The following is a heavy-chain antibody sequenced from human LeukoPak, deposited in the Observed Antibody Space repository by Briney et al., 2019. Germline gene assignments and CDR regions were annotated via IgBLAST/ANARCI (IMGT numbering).Heavy chain of an antibody. J-gene: IGHJ4*02. Sequence: GGSLRLSCAASGFTVSSNYMSWVRQAPGKGLEWVSVIYSGGSTYYADSVKGRFTISRDNSKNTLYPQMNSLRAEDTAVYYCARVSDYDILDYWGQGTLVTVSS. D-gene: IGHD3-9*01. CDR3: ARVSDYDILDY. V-gene: IGHV3-66*01. CDR1: GFTVSSNY. CDR2: IYSGGST.